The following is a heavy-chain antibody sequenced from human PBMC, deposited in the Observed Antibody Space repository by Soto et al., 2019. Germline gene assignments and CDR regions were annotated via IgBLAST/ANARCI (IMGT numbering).Heavy chain of an antibody. J-gene: IGHJ4*02. V-gene: IGHV3-33*01. CDR1: GFIFKAYG. D-gene: IGHD2-8*02. Sequence: QVHLVQSGGGVVQPGKSLRLSCEASGFIFKAYGMHWVRQGPGKGLEWLANIWNDGSNEYYADSVKGRFTISRDNAKNTLYLQMNSLRADDTAIYYCARDDTGGGKAYSLDFWGQGTQVTVSS. CDR2: IWNDGSNE. CDR3: ARDDTGGGKAYSLDF.